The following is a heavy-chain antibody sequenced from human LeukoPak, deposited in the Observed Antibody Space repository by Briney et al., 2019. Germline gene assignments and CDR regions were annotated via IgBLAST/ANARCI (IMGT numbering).Heavy chain of an antibody. V-gene: IGHV1-2*06. CDR3: VAVATMVRGVTQNFDY. CDR1: GYTFTNYG. J-gene: IGHJ4*02. D-gene: IGHD3-10*01. CDR2: INPNSGGT. Sequence: GASVKVSCKASGYTFTNYGITWVRQAPGQGLEWMGRINPNSGGTNYAQKFQGRVTMTRDTSISTAYMELSRLRSDDTAVYYCVAVATMVRGVTQNFDYWGQGTLVTVSS.